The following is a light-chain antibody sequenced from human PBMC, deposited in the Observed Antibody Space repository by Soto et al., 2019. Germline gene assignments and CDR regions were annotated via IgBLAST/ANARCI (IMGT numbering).Light chain of an antibody. V-gene: IGKV1-6*01. Sequence: AIQMTQSPSSLSASVGDRVTITCRASQDIRKDLAWYQQKPGKAPQILIYGASTLQTGVASRFSGSESATDFTLTISSLQPEDSAAYYCLQDYNYPFTFGQGTKVDIK. CDR2: GAS. CDR3: LQDYNYPFT. CDR1: QDIRKD. J-gene: IGKJ2*01.